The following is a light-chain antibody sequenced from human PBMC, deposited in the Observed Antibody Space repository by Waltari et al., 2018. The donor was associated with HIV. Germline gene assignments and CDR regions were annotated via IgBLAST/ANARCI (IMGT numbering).Light chain of an antibody. CDR3: SSYTSSSTFVV. CDR2: DVS. V-gene: IGLV2-14*01. CDR1: SSGVGGYTF. Sequence: QSALTQPASVSGSPGQSITISCTGTSSGVGGYTFVSWYQQHPGKAPKLMIYDVSNRPSGVSNRFAGSKSGNTASLTISGLQAEDEADYYCSSYTSSSTFVVFGGGTKLTVL. J-gene: IGLJ2*01.